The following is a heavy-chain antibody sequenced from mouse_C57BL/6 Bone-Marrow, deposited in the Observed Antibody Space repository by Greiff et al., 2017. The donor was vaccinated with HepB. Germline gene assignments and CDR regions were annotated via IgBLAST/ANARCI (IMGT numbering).Heavy chain of an antibody. CDR3: ARHDPYGNCWFAY. CDR2: ISSGGSYT. D-gene: IGHD2-1*01. J-gene: IGHJ3*01. V-gene: IGHV5-6*01. Sequence: EVHLVESGGDLVKPGGSLKLSCAASGFTFSSYGMSWVRQTPDKRLEWVATISSGGSYTYYPDSVKGRFTISRDNAKNTLYLQMSSLKSEDTAMYYCARHDPYGNCWFAYWGQGTLVTVSA. CDR1: GFTFSSYG.